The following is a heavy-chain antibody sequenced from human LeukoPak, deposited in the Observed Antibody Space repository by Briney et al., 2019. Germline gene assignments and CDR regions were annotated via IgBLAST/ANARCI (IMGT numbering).Heavy chain of an antibody. D-gene: IGHD1-1*01. CDR1: GYTFTDYY. CDR3: ASRGATGTYYYYYYMDV. CDR2: INPNSGGT. Sequence: ASVKVSCKASGYTFTDYYIHWVRQAPGQGLEWMGWINPNSGGTNYAQKFQGRVTMTRDTSISTAYMELSRLRSDDTAVYYCASRGATGTYYYYYYMDVWGKGTTVTVSS. V-gene: IGHV1-2*02. J-gene: IGHJ6*03.